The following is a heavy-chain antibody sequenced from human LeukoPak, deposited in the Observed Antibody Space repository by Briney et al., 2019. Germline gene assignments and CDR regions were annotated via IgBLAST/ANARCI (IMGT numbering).Heavy chain of an antibody. D-gene: IGHD3-10*01. CDR2: INPNSGGT. V-gene: IGHV1-2*02. J-gene: IGHJ4*02. CDR3: ARVLAQEFGDY. CDR1: GYTFTSYG. Sequence: ASVKVSCKASGYTFTSYGISWVRQAPGQGLEWMGWINPNSGGTNYAQKFQGRVTMTRDTSISTAYMELSRLRSDDTAVYYCARVLAQEFGDYWGQGTLVTVSS.